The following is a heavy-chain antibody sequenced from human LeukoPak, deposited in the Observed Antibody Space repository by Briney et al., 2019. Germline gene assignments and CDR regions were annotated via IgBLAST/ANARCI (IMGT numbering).Heavy chain of an antibody. CDR1: GYTFTGYY. D-gene: IGHD3-22*01. CDR3: ARLLSYYYDSSGYYAPLEYYYMDV. V-gene: IGHV1-2*02. J-gene: IGHJ6*03. CDR2: INPNSGCT. Sequence: ASVKVSCKASGYTFTGYYMHWVRQAPGQGLDWMGWINPNSGCTNYAQKFQGRVTMTRDTSISTAYMELSRLRSDDTAVYYCARLLSYYYDSSGYYAPLEYYYMDVWGKGTTVTVSS.